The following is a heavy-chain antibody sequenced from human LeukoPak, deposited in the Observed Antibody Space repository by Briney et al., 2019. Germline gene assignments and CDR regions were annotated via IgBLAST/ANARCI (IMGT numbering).Heavy chain of an antibody. Sequence: GGSLRLSCAASGFTFTTYNMNWVRQAPGKGLEWVSYISGSGDTIYYSDSVKGRFTSSRDNAKNSLYLQMKSLRAEDTAVYYCARGKTSQNIVTRKTYNWFDPWGQGTLVTVSS. CDR2: ISGSGDTI. V-gene: IGHV3-48*01. CDR3: ARGKTSQNIVTRKTYNWFDP. D-gene: IGHD2/OR15-2a*01. CDR1: GFTFTTYN. J-gene: IGHJ5*02.